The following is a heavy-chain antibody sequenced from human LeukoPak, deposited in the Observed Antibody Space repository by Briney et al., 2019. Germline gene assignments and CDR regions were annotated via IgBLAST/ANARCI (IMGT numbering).Heavy chain of an antibody. Sequence: GRSLRLSCAASGFTFINYAMHGVRQAPGKGLEWVAVISYDGSNKYYVDSVKGRFTISRDNSKNTLYLQMNSLRAEDTAVYYCAKDATRGVVPAATEFDYWGQGTLVTVSS. CDR2: ISYDGSNK. CDR3: AKDATRGVVPAATEFDY. J-gene: IGHJ4*02. V-gene: IGHV3-30-3*01. CDR1: GFTFINYA. D-gene: IGHD2-2*01.